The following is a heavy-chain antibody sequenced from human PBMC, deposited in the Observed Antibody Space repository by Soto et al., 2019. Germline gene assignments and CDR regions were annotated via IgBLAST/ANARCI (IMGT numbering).Heavy chain of an antibody. CDR1: GGSIRSSSYY. Sequence: SETLSHTCTVSGGSIRSSSYYWGWIRQPPGKGLEWIGSIYYSGSTYYNPSLKSRVTISVDTSKNQFSLKLSSVTAADTTVYYCASSYRFGELLFRDYFDYWGQGTLVTVSS. J-gene: IGHJ4*02. V-gene: IGHV4-39*01. D-gene: IGHD3-10*01. CDR2: IYYSGST. CDR3: ASSYRFGELLFRDYFDY.